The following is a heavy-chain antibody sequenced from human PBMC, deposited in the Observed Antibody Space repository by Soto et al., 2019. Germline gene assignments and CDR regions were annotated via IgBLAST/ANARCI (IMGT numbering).Heavy chain of an antibody. Sequence: HHGCSIRISCASCGVTVRGYAVDLVRKTQGKGLEYVSGISSSGVGTYYANSVQGRFTISRDNSKNTLYLQMNSLRAEDTAVYYCAKATEVTSSGRYGMDVWGQGTTVTVSS. J-gene: IGHJ6*02. D-gene: IGHD4-17*01. V-gene: IGHV3-64*04. CDR1: GVTVRGYA. CDR2: ISSSGVGT. CDR3: AKATEVTSSGRYGMDV.